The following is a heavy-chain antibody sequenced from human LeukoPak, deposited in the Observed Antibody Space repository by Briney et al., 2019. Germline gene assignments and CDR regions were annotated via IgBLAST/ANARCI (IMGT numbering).Heavy chain of an antibody. V-gene: IGHV4-38-2*01. CDR1: GYSISGGYY. CDR2: IYHSGST. CDR3: ASSYYGSGVNWFDP. D-gene: IGHD3-10*01. Sequence: PSETLSLTCAVSGYSISGGYYWGWIRQPPGEGLEWIGSIYHSGSTYYNPSLKSRVTISVDTSKNQFSLKLSSVTAADTAVYYCASSYYGSGVNWFDPWGQGTLVTVSS. J-gene: IGHJ5*02.